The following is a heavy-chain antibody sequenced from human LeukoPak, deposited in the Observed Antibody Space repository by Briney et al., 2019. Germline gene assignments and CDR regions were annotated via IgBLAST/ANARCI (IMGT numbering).Heavy chain of an antibody. Sequence: ASVKVSCKASGYTFTSYYMHWVRQAPGQGLEWMGIINPSGGSTSYAQKFQGRVTMTRDTSTSTVYMELSSLRSEDTAVYYCASAGIAAAGRYHWFDPWGQGTLVTVSS. CDR1: GYTFTSYY. CDR3: ASAGIAAAGRYHWFDP. CDR2: INPSGGST. V-gene: IGHV1-46*01. D-gene: IGHD6-13*01. J-gene: IGHJ5*02.